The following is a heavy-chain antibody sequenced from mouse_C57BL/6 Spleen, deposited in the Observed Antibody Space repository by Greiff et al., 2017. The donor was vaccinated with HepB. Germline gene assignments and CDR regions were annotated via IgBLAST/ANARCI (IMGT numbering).Heavy chain of an antibody. CDR1: GYTFTDYN. CDR3: ARRGSYGNYGYYAMDY. Sequence: VQLKESGPELVKPGASVKIPCKASGYTFTDYNMDWVKQSHGKSLEWIGDINPNNGGTIYNQKFKGKATLTVDKSSSTAYMELRSLTSEDTAVYYCARRGSYGNYGYYAMDYWGQGTSVTVSS. V-gene: IGHV1-18*01. D-gene: IGHD2-1*01. J-gene: IGHJ4*01. CDR2: INPNNGGT.